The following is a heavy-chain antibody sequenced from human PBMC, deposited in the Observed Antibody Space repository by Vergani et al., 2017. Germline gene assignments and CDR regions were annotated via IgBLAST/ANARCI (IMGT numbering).Heavy chain of an antibody. Sequence: QVQLQESGPGLVKPSQTLSLTCTVSGGSISSGSYYWSWIRQPAGKGLEWIGRIYTSGSTNYNPSLKSRVTISVDTSKNQFSLKLSAVTAADTAVYYCARGYSSSWYGGERFDPWGQGTLVTVSS. D-gene: IGHD6-13*01. CDR1: GGSISSGSYY. CDR3: ARGYSSSWYGGERFDP. CDR2: IYTSGST. V-gene: IGHV4-61*02. J-gene: IGHJ5*02.